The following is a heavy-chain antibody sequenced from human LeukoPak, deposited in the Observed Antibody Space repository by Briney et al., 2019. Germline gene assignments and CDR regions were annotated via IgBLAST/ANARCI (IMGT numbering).Heavy chain of an antibody. CDR2: ISSNGGST. CDR1: GFTSSSYA. CDR3: VKGYWRSMVGY. D-gene: IGHD3-10*01. V-gene: IGHV3-64D*09. Sequence: PGGSLRLSCSASGFTSSSYAMHWVRQAPGKGLEYVSAISSNGGSTYYADSVKGRFTISRDNSKNTLYLQMSSLRAEDTAVYYCVKGYWRSMVGYWGQGTPVTVSS. J-gene: IGHJ4*02.